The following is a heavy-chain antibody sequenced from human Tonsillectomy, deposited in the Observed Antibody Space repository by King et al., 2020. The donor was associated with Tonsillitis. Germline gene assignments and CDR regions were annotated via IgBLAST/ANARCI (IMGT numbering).Heavy chain of an antibody. D-gene: IGHD4-17*01. CDR1: GDSINSDIYY. CDR2: INNSGST. CDR3: AREDYGDYPY. J-gene: IGHJ4*02. V-gene: IGHV4-61*02. Sequence: VQMQESGPGLVKPSQTLSLTCTVSGDSINSDIYYWNWIRQTAGKGLEWIVRINNSGSTSSNPFLKSRVTMSMDTSKNQFSLKLSSVTAADTAVYYCAREDYGDYPYWGQGTLVTVSS.